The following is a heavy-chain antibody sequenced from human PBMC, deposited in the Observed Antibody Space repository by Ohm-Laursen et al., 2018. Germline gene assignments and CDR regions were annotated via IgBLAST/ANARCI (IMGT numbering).Heavy chain of an antibody. V-gene: IGHV4-34*01. CDR1: GGSFSGYY. CDR2: LNHSRRT. CDR3: ASSIGLGGYYYGMDA. Sequence: SETLSLTCAVYGGSFSGYYWSWIRQPPGKGLEWIGELNHSRRTNYSPSLKSRVTISVDTSKNQISLRLSSVTAADTAVYYCASSIGLGGYYYGMDAWGQGTTVTVSS. D-gene: IGHD3-16*01. J-gene: IGHJ6*02.